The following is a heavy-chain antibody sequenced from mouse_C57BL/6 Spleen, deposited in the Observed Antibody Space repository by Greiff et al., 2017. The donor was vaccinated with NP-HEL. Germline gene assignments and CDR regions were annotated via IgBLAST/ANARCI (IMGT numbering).Heavy chain of an antibody. V-gene: IGHV1-63*01. Sequence: QVQLKQSGAELVRPGTSVKMSCKASGYTFTNYWIGWAKQRPGHGLEWIGDIYPGGGYTNYNEKFKGKATLTADKSSSTAYMQFSSLTSEDSAIYYCARGSKGAMDYWGQGTSVTVSS. D-gene: IGHD1-1*01. CDR2: IYPGGGYT. J-gene: IGHJ4*01. CDR1: GYTFTNYW. CDR3: ARGSKGAMDY.